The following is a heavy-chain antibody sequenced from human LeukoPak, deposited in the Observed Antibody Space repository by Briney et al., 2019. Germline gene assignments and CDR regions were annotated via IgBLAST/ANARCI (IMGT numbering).Heavy chain of an antibody. Sequence: GGSLRLSCAASGFTFDDYAMHWVRQAPGKGLEWVLGISWNSGSIGYADSVKGRFTISRDNAKNSLYLQLNSLRAEDTALYYCASSPTFNGYLYYFVYWGQGTLVTVSS. CDR1: GFTFDDYA. J-gene: IGHJ4*02. CDR3: ASSPTFNGYLYYFVY. CDR2: ISWNSGSI. D-gene: IGHD5-18*01. V-gene: IGHV3-9*01.